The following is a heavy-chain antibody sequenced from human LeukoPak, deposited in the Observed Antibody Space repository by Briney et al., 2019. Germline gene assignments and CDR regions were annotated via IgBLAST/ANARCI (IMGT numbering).Heavy chain of an antibody. V-gene: IGHV3-21*01. CDR1: GFTFSSYS. CDR3: ARDREDIDYYYGMDV. Sequence: GGSLRLSCAASGFTFSSYSMNWVRQAPGKGLERVSSISSSSSYIYYADSVKGRFTISRDNAKNSLYLQMNSLRAEDTAVYYCARDREDIDYYYGMDVWGQGTTVTVSS. D-gene: IGHD2-15*01. CDR2: ISSSSSYI. J-gene: IGHJ6*02.